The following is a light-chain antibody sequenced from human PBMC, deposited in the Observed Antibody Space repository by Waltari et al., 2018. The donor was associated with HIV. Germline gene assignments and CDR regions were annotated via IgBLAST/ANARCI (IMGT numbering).Light chain of an antibody. CDR1: QSVFYSSDNKNY. J-gene: IGKJ3*01. V-gene: IGKV4-1*01. CDR2: WAA. CDR3: QQYYSTPFT. Sequence: DIVMTQSPDSLTVSLAERATFDCKSSQSVFYSSDNKNYLAWYQQKPGQPPNLLIYWAATRESGVPDRFSGSGSGTDFTLTITSLQAEDVAVYYCQQYYSTPFTFGPGTKVDIK.